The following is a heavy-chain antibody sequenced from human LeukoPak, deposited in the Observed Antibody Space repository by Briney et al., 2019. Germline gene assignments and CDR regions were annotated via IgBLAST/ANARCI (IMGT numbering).Heavy chain of an antibody. CDR3: ARRWGCSGGSCSLEWYFDL. Sequence: ASVKVSCKASGGTFSSFAISWVRQAPGQGLEWMGGIIPIFGTANYAQKFQGRVTITADESTSTAYMELSSLRSEDTAVYYCARRWGCSGGSCSLEWYFDLWGRGTLVTVSS. V-gene: IGHV1-69*13. J-gene: IGHJ2*01. CDR1: GGTFSSFA. D-gene: IGHD2-15*01. CDR2: IIPIFGTA.